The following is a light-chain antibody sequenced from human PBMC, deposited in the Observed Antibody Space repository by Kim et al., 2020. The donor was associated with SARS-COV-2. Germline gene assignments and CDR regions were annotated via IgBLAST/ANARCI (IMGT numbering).Light chain of an antibody. V-gene: IGKV3-11*01. CDR3: QQRSNWPPLT. Sequence: SQGERATLSCRASQSVSSYLAWYKQKPGQAPRLLIYDAANRATGIPARSSGIGSGTDFTLTISSLEPEDFAVYYCQQRSNWPPLTFGGGTKVEIK. CDR2: DAA. J-gene: IGKJ4*01. CDR1: QSVSSY.